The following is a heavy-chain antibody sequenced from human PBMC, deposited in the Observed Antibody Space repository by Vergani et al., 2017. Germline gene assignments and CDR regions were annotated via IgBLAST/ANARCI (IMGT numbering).Heavy chain of an antibody. CDR1: GDSIRNYY. V-gene: IGHV4-59*01. J-gene: IGHJ3*01. Sequence: QVQLQESGPGLVKSSETLSLTCTVSGDSIRNYYWSWIRQPPGKGLEWIGNIYYSGSTNYNPSLKSRVTISVDTSKNQFSLKLNSVIAADTAVYYCARENDYYDRTGILQINPFDFWGQGTMVTVSS. CDR3: ARENDYYDRTGILQINPFDF. D-gene: IGHD3-22*01. CDR2: IYYSGST.